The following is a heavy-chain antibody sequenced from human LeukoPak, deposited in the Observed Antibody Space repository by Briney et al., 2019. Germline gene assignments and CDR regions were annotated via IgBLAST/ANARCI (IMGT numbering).Heavy chain of an antibody. Sequence: PGGSLRLSCAASGFTFDDYAMHWVRQAPGKGLEWVSGISWNSGSIGYADSVKGRFTISRDNAKNSLYLQMNSLRAEDTALYYCAKDLRYYYGSGNFDYWGQGTLVTASS. D-gene: IGHD3-10*01. CDR2: ISWNSGSI. J-gene: IGHJ4*02. CDR1: GFTFDDYA. V-gene: IGHV3-9*01. CDR3: AKDLRYYYGSGNFDY.